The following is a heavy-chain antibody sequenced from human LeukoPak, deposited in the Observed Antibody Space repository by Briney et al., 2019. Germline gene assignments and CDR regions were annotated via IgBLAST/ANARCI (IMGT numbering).Heavy chain of an antibody. CDR2: IYYSGST. CDR1: GGFATYYC. Sequence: PSETLSLTCAVSGGFATYYCWSWIRQPPGKGLEWIGYIYYSGSTNYNPSLKSRVTISVDTSKNQFSLKLSSVTAADTAVYYCARAGYSSGWYGPKGFDYWGQGTLVTVSS. J-gene: IGHJ4*02. V-gene: IGHV4-59*02. D-gene: IGHD6-19*01. CDR3: ARAGYSSGWYGPKGFDY.